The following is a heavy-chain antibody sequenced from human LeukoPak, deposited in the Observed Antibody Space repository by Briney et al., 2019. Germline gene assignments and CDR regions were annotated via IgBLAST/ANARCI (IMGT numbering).Heavy chain of an antibody. J-gene: IGHJ2*01. D-gene: IGHD3-10*01. CDR3: AGRTRVGWYFDL. CDR2: IIHSGDT. Sequence: SETLSLTCAVYGGSFADYYWSWIRQPPGKGLEWIGQIIHSGDTNYNPSLKSRVTISVDTSKNQFSLRLNSVTAADAAVCYCAGRTRVGWYFDLWGRGTPVTASS. CDR1: GGSFADYY. V-gene: IGHV4-34*12.